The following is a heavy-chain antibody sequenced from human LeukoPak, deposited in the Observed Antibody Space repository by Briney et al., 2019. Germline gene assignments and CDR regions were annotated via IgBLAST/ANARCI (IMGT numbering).Heavy chain of an antibody. CDR2: ISSSSSYI. D-gene: IGHD6-6*01. CDR1: GFTFSSYS. V-gene: IGHV3-21*04. J-gene: IGHJ4*02. Sequence: GGSLRLSCAASGFTFSSYSMNWVRQAPGKGLEWVSSISSSSSYIYYADSVKGRFTISRDNSKNTLYLQMNSLRGEDTAVYYCASGAKQQLVPFDYWGQGTLVTVSS. CDR3: ASGAKQQLVPFDY.